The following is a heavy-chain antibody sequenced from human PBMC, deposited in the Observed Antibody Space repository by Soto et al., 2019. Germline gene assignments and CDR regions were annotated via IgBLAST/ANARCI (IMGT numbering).Heavy chain of an antibody. CDR2: ISGSDGST. D-gene: IGHD2-15*01. CDR3: AKDRFCSGGSCYTDY. J-gene: IGHJ4*02. V-gene: IGHV3-23*01. CDR1: GFIFSSFA. Sequence: GGSLRLSCAASGFIFSSFAMSWFRQAPGKGLEWVSTISGSDGSTYYADSVQGRFTISRDNSKNTLSLQMNSLRAEDTAVYYCAKDRFCSGGSCYTDYWGQGTQVTVSS.